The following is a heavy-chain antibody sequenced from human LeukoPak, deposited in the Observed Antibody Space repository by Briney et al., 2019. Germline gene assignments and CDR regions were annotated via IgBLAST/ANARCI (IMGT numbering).Heavy chain of an antibody. CDR3: ARVASPLRYYDSSGYYSPFDY. CDR1: GYTFTGYY. CDR2: INPNSGGT. Sequence: ASVKVSCKASGYTFTGYYMHWVRQAPGQGLEWMGWINPNSGGTNYAQKFQGRVTMTRDTSISTAYMELSSLRSEDTAVYYCARVASPLRYYDSSGYYSPFDYWGQGTLVTVSS. J-gene: IGHJ4*02. D-gene: IGHD3-22*01. V-gene: IGHV1-2*02.